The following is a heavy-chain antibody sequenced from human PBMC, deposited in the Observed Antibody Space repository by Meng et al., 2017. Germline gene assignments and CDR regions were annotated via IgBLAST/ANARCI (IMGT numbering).Heavy chain of an antibody. V-gene: IGHV7-4-1*02. CDR3: ARLVAGTFGQLFDP. D-gene: IGHD2-15*01. J-gene: IGHJ5*02. CDR1: GYPFTSYA. CDR2: INTNTGNP. Sequence: QLEVVQFGSDLKKPGAAVKVSCKASGYPFTSYAMNWVRQASGQGLEWMGWINTNTGNPTYAQGFTGRFVFSLDTSVSTAYLQISSLKAEDTAVYYCARLVAGTFGQLFDPWGQGTLVTVSS.